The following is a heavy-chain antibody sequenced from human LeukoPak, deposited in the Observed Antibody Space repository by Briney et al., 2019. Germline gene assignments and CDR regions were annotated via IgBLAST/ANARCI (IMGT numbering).Heavy chain of an antibody. Sequence: GESLNISWKGSGYIYTSYLIGWVRQMPGKGLEWMGMIYPGYSETRYSPSFQGQVTISADKSISTASLQWSSLTASDTAMYYCARLDTVTKDYYYYYMDVWGKGTPVTISS. CDR2: IYPGYSET. CDR3: ARLDTVTKDYYYYYMDV. V-gene: IGHV5-51*01. D-gene: IGHD4-17*01. CDR1: GYIYTSYL. J-gene: IGHJ6*03.